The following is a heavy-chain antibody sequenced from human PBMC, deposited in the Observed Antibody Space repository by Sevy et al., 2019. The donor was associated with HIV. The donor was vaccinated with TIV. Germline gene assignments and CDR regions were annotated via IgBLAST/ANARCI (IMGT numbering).Heavy chain of an antibody. V-gene: IGHV3-30*02. CDR3: AKNTAAAGAGGFHY. Sequence: GGSLRLSCAASGFIFNDYGMHWVRQAPGKGLEWVAFIQYDGSDKYYADSMKGRFTISRDNSKNTLYLQMSSLGSEDTAVYYCAKNTAAAGAGGFHYWGQGSLVTVSS. CDR1: GFIFNDYG. J-gene: IGHJ4*02. CDR2: IQYDGSDK. D-gene: IGHD2-8*02.